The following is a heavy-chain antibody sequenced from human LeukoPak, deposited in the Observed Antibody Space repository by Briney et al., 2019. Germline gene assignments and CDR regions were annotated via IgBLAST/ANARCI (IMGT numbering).Heavy chain of an antibody. CDR3: ARGIMITFGGVIVQGFDY. CDR2: ISAYNGNT. CDR1: GYTFTSYG. D-gene: IGHD3-16*02. J-gene: IGHJ4*02. V-gene: IGHV1-18*01. Sequence: ASVKVSCKASGYTFTSYGISWVRQAPGQGLEWMGRISAYNGNTNYAQKLQGRVTMTTDTSTSTAYMELRSLRSDDTAVYYCARGIMITFGGVIVQGFDYWGQGTLVTVSS.